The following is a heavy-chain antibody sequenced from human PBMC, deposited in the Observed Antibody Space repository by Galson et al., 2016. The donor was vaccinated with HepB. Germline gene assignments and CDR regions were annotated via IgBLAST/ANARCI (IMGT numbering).Heavy chain of an antibody. D-gene: IGHD3-9*01. CDR2: INTNTENP. V-gene: IGHV7-4-1*02. CDR3: ARVRIRYFDWLSQFDSNVFDI. CDR1: GYTFTNYA. Sequence: SVKVSCKASGYTFTNYAMKWVRQAPGQGLEWLGWINTNTENPTYAQGFTGRFVFSLDTSVSTAYLQISSLGADDTAVYYCARVRIRYFDWLSQFDSNVFDIWGQGTMVTVSS. J-gene: IGHJ3*02.